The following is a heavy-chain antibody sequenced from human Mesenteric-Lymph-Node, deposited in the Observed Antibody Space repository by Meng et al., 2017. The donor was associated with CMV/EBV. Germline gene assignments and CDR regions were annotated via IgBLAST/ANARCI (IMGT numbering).Heavy chain of an antibody. CDR1: GFTLSSYS. J-gene: IGHJ6*02. CDR3: GRVRDHYGSGSGSRLGADV. V-gene: IGHV3-21*06. D-gene: IGHD3-10*01. CDR2: ISSSSNYI. Sequence: GGSLRLSCAASGFTLSSYSIKWVRQAPGKGLEWVSSISSSSNYIYYADSVKSRFTISRDNAKNLVYLQMTSLRAEDTAVYYCGRVRDHYGSGSGSRLGADVWGQGTKVTVSS.